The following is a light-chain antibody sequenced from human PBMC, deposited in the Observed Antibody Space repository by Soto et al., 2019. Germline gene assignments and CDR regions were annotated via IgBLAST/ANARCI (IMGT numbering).Light chain of an antibody. J-gene: IGKJ1*01. Sequence: EIVLTQSPGTLSLSPGERATLSCRASQSVSSRYFAWYQQKPGQAPRLLIYGASSRATGIPDRFSGSGSGTDFTLTISRLEPEDFAVYYCQQDGSSPWTFGQGTKVEIK. CDR1: QSVSSRY. CDR2: GAS. V-gene: IGKV3-20*01. CDR3: QQDGSSPWT.